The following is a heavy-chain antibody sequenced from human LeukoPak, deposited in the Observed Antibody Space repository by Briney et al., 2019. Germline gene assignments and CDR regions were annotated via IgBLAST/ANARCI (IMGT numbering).Heavy chain of an antibody. V-gene: IGHV3-30*18. D-gene: IGHD1-1*01. CDR1: GFLFTIFG. Sequence: QPGGSVRLFCAASGFLFTIFGIQCVRQAPGKGLEGVASISPGGNIEYYTDSVTGRFTISRDKSKNMIYLQMNSLRGEDSAVYYCAKTTNDEDYWGQGTLATVSS. CDR2: ISPGGNIE. CDR3: AKTTNDEDY. J-gene: IGHJ4*02.